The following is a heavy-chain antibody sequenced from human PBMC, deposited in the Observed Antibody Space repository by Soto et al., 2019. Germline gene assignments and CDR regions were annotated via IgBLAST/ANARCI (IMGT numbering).Heavy chain of an antibody. CDR1: GGSFSGYY. V-gene: IGHV4-34*01. CDR3: ARRRMVRGPLGAFDI. CDR2: INHSGST. Sequence: SETLSLTCDVHGGSFSGYYWDWIRQPPGKGLEWIGEINHSGSTNYNPSLKSRVTISVDTSKNQFSLKLSSVTAADTAVYYCARRRMVRGPLGAFDIWGQGTMVTVSS. J-gene: IGHJ3*02. D-gene: IGHD3-10*01.